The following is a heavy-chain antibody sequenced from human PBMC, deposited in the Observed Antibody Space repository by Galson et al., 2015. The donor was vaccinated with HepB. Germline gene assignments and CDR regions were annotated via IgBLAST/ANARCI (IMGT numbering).Heavy chain of an antibody. CDR1: GYTFTRYY. J-gene: IGHJ4*02. V-gene: IGHV1-46*01. CDR2: IYPSGGST. Sequence: SVKVSCKASGYTFTRYYTHWVRQAPGQGLEWMGRIYPSGGSTSYAQKFQGRVTMTRDTSTSTVYMELSSLRSEDTAVYYCARENGGAVAGTRNLFFDYWGQGTVGAVSS. CDR3: ARENGGAVAGTRNLFFDY. D-gene: IGHD6-19*01.